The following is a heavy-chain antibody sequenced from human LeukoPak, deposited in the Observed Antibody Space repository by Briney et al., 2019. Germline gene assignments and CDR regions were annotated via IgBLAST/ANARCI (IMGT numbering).Heavy chain of an antibody. D-gene: IGHD6-13*01. CDR2: IYTSGST. CDR1: GGSISIYY. Sequence: SETLSLTCTVSGGSISIYYWSWIRQPAGKGLEWIGRIYTSGSTNYNPSLKSRVTISVDKSKNQFSLKLSSVTAADTAVYYCARGLAAAGPYYFDYWGQGTLVTVSP. J-gene: IGHJ4*02. CDR3: ARGLAAAGPYYFDY. V-gene: IGHV4-4*07.